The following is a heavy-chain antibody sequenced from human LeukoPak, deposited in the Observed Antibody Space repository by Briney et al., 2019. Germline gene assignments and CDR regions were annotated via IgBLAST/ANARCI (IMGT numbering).Heavy chain of an antibody. CDR2: IIPIFGIA. CDR3: AREYTMVRENYYYGMDV. CDR1: GGTFSSYA. V-gene: IGHV1-69*04. Sequence: SVKVSCKASGGTFSSYAISWVRQAAGQGLEWMGRIIPIFGIANYAQKFQGRVTITADKTTSTAHMELSSLRSEDTAVYYCAREYTMVRENYYYGMDVWGQGTTVTVSS. D-gene: IGHD3-10*01. J-gene: IGHJ6*02.